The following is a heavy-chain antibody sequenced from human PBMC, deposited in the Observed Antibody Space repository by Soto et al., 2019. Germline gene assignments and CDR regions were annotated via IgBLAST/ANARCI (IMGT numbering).Heavy chain of an antibody. CDR3: ERVFYYYGSGSYDNWFDP. V-gene: IGHV1-18*01. CDR1: GYTFTSYG. CDR2: ISAYNGNT. D-gene: IGHD3-10*01. J-gene: IGHJ5*02. Sequence: QVQLVQSGAEVKKPGASVKVSCKASGYTFTSYGISWVRQAPGQGLEWMGWISAYNGNTNYAQKLQGRVTMTTDTSTSTADMELRSLRSDDTAVYYCERVFYYYGSGSYDNWFDPWGQGTLVTVSS.